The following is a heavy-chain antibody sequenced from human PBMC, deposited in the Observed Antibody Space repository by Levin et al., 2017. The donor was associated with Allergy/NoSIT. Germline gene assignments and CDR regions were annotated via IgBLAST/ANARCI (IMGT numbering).Heavy chain of an antibody. Sequence: GGSLRLSCAASGFTFSDYYMTWIRQAPGKGLEWVSYISSSGNTIYLADSVKGRFAISRDNAQDSLYLQMNSLRVEDTAVYYCARGDYYYDSSGYYYGDAFDIWGQGTMVTVSS. CDR3: ARGDYYYDSSGYYYGDAFDI. CDR2: ISSSGNTI. CDR1: GFTFSDYY. D-gene: IGHD3-22*01. J-gene: IGHJ3*02. V-gene: IGHV3-11*01.